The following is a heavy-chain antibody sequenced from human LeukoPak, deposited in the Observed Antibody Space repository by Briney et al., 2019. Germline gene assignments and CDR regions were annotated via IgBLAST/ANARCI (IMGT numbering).Heavy chain of an antibody. D-gene: IGHD6-13*01. Sequence: GGSLRLSCAASGFTFSSYGMHWVRQAPGKGLEWVAVISYDGSNKYYADSVKGRFTISRDNSKNTLYLQMNSLRAEDTAVYYCAKEGQLVSWSTRVYYYGMDVWGQGTTVTVSS. CDR3: AKEGQLVSWSTRVYYYGMDV. V-gene: IGHV3-30*18. CDR1: GFTFSSYG. CDR2: ISYDGSNK. J-gene: IGHJ6*02.